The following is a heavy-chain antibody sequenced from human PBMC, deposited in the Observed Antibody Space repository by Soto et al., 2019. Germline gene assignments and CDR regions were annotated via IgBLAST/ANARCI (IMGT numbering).Heavy chain of an antibody. Sequence: GGSLRLCCAASGFTFSTYTMNWVRQTPEKGLEWVSSISSGGSYIFYADSLKGRFTISRDNAKNSLYLQMSSLRSEDTALYYCERAHYYVSGSLSDYWGQGTLVTAPQ. CDR1: GFTFSTYT. CDR2: ISSGGSYI. CDR3: ERAHYYVSGSLSDY. V-gene: IGHV3-21*01. D-gene: IGHD3-10*01. J-gene: IGHJ4*02.